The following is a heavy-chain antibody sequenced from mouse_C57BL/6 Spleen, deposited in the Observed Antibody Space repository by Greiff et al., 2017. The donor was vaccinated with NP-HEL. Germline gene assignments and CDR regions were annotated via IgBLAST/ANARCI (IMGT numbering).Heavy chain of an antibody. CDR1: GFTFSSYG. D-gene: IGHD2-2*01. CDR2: ISSGGSYT. V-gene: IGHV5-6*01. J-gene: IGHJ3*01. Sequence: EVQGVESGGDLVKPGGSLKLSCAASGFTFSSYGMSWVRQTPDKRLEWVATISSGGSYTYYPDSVKGRFTISRDNAKNTLYLQMSSLKSEDTAMYYCARQGAMVTGAWFAYWGQGTLVTVSA. CDR3: ARQGAMVTGAWFAY.